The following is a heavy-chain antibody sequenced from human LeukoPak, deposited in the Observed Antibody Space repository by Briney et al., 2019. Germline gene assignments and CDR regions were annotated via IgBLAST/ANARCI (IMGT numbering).Heavy chain of an antibody. CDR2: IISIFGTA. V-gene: IGHV1-69*13. J-gene: IGHJ5*02. CDR3: ASGQGGVTQDWFDP. Sequence: ASVKVSCKASGGTFSSYAISWVRQAPGQGLEWMGGIISIFGTANYAQKFQGRVTITADESTSTAYMELSSLRSEDTAVYYCASGQGGVTQDWFDPWGQGTLVTVSS. CDR1: GGTFSSYA. D-gene: IGHD4-23*01.